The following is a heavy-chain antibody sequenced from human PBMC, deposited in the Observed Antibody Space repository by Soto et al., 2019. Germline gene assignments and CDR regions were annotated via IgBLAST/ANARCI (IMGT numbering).Heavy chain of an antibody. V-gene: IGHV3-30*03. D-gene: IGHD1-26*01. CDR1: GFTFNSYG. CDR3: ARTRSAWSDFHYYSLDV. J-gene: IGHJ6*02. Sequence: PGGSLRLSCAASGFTFNSYGMHWVRQGPGNGLEWVAFISYDSTKTYYADSVKGRFTISRDNSNSALYVRMNSLTGEDTAVYYCARTRSAWSDFHYYSLDVWGQGTTVTVSS. CDR2: ISYDSTKT.